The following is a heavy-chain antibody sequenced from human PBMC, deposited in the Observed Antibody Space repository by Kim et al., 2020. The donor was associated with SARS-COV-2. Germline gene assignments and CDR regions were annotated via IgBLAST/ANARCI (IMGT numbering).Heavy chain of an antibody. CDR3: ARGRRVVVTSGYCSGGSCYISWFDP. Sequence: SETLSLTCAVYGGSFSGYYWSWIRQPPGKGLEWIGEINHSGRTNYNPSLKSRVTISVDTSKNQFSLKLSSVTAADTAVYYCARGRRVVVTSGYCSGGSCYISWFDPWGQGTLVTVSS. CDR2: INHSGRT. J-gene: IGHJ5*02. CDR1: GGSFSGYY. V-gene: IGHV4-34*01. D-gene: IGHD2-15*01.